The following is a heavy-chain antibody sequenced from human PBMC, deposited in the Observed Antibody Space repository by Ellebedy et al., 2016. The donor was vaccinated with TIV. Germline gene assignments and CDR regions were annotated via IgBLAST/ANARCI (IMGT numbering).Heavy chain of an antibody. CDR2: ISYDGSIS. Sequence: GESLKISXAASEFSFSNYVMHWVRQAPGKGLEWLTVISYDGSISFYADSVKGRFTISRDNSKNTLYLQMNSLRREDTAVYYCARPLSGGYCTSTSCYGNFQHWGQGTLVTVSS. V-gene: IGHV3-30*03. D-gene: IGHD2-2*01. CDR1: EFSFSNYV. CDR3: ARPLSGGYCTSTSCYGNFQH. J-gene: IGHJ1*01.